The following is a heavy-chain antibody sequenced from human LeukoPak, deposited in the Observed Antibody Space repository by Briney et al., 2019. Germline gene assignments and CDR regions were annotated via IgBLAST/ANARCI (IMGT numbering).Heavy chain of an antibody. CDR3: ARGAAGTFDY. Sequence: ASVKVSCKASGYTLTGYYMHWVRQAPGQGLEWMGWINPNGGGTNYAQKFQGWATMTRDTSISTAYMELSRLRSDDTAVYYCARGAAGTFDYWGQGTLVTVSS. V-gene: IGHV1-2*04. D-gene: IGHD6-13*01. CDR2: INPNGGGT. J-gene: IGHJ4*02. CDR1: GYTLTGYY.